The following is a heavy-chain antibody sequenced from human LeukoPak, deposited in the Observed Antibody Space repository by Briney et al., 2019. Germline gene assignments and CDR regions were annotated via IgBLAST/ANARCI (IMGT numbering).Heavy chain of an antibody. D-gene: IGHD3-10*01. CDR1: GFTFSSYA. CDR2: ISGSGGST. V-gene: IGHV3-23*01. CDR3: ARDLLWFGELLGGGNWFDP. J-gene: IGHJ5*02. Sequence: PGGSLRLSCAASGFTFSSYAMSWVRQAPGKGLEWVSAISGSGGSTYYADSVKGRFTISRDNSKNTLYLQMNSLRAEDTAVYYCARDLLWFGELLGGGNWFDPWGQGTLVTVSS.